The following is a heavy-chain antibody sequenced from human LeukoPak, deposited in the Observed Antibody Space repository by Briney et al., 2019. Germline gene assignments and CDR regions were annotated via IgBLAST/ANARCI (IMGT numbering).Heavy chain of an antibody. V-gene: IGHV3-30-3*01. CDR2: ISYDGSNK. CDR1: GFTFSSYA. Sequence: GGSLRLSCAASGFTFSSYAMHWVRQAPGKGLEWVAVISYDGSNKYYADSVKGRFTISRDNSKNTLYLQMNSLRAEDTAVYYCAKDRVLRFLESLGYMDVWGKGTTVTVSS. D-gene: IGHD3-3*01. J-gene: IGHJ6*03. CDR3: AKDRVLRFLESLGYMDV.